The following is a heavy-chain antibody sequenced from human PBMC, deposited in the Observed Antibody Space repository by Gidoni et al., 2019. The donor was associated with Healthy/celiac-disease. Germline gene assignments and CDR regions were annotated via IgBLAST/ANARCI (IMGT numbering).Heavy chain of an antibody. CDR1: GFTFSSSA. CDR3: VKVSYSSGWYALKYYFDY. D-gene: IGHD6-19*01. CDR2: ISSNGGST. Sequence: EVQLVESGGGLVQPGGSLRLSCSASGFTFSSSAMHWVRQAPGKGLEYVSAISSNGGSTYYADSVKGRFTISRDNSKNTLYLQMSSLRAEDTAVYYCVKVSYSSGWYALKYYFDYWGQGTLVTVSS. V-gene: IGHV3-64D*06. J-gene: IGHJ4*02.